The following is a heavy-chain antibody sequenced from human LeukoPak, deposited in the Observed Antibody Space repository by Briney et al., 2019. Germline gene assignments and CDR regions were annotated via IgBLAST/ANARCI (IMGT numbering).Heavy chain of an antibody. D-gene: IGHD4-11*01. Sequence: PAETLSLTCTVSGGSLSSYYWSWIRQPPGKGLEWMGYIYYSGSTNYNPSLKSRVTISVETSKNQFSLKLSSVTAADTAVYYCARGGYSIFDYWGQGTLVTVSS. CDR3: ARGGYSIFDY. CDR1: GGSLSSYY. CDR2: IYYSGST. J-gene: IGHJ4*02. V-gene: IGHV4-59*01.